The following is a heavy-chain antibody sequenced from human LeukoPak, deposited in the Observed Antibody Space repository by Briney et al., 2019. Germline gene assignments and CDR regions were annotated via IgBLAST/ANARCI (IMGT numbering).Heavy chain of an antibody. J-gene: IGHJ6*02. Sequence: GGSLRLSCAASGFTFSRYWMHWVRQAPGKGLMWVSRISPDGSTTLYADSVKGRFTISRDNAKNTLYLQMNSLGAEDTAVYYCARGHYGLDVWGQGTTVTVSS. V-gene: IGHV3-74*03. D-gene: IGHD3-10*01. CDR3: ARGHYGLDV. CDR1: GFTFSRYW. CDR2: ISPDGSTT.